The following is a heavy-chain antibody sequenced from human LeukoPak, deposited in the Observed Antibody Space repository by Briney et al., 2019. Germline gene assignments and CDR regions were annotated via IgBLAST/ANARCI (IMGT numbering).Heavy chain of an antibody. V-gene: IGHV3-23*01. CDR1: GFTFSYYT. CDR3: AIDPNWGVDY. D-gene: IGHD7-27*01. J-gene: IGHJ4*02. Sequence: GGSLRLSCAASGFTFSYYTMYWVRQAPGKGLEWVSIIGISGGGIHYADSVKGRFTISGDNSKNTLYLQMNSLRAEDTAVYYCAIDPNWGVDYWGQGVLVTVSS. CDR2: IGISGGGI.